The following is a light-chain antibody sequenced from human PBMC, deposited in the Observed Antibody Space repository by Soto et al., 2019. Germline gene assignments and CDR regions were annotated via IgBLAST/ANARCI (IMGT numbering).Light chain of an antibody. J-gene: IGLJ1*01. Sequence: QSALSQPASVSGSRGQSITISCTGTSSDVGNYNLVSWYQQYPGKAPKLMIFEDTKRPSGVSHRFSGSKSGNTASLTIAGLQPEDAADYYCSSYTSSDTYVFGTGTKLTVL. CDR2: EDT. CDR3: SSYTSSDTYV. V-gene: IGLV2-14*02. CDR1: SSDVGNYNL.